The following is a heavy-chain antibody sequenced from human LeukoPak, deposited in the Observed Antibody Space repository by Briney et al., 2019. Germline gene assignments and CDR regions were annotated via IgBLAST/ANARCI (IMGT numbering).Heavy chain of an antibody. Sequence: SETLSLTCTVSGGSISSSSYYWGWIRQPPGKGLDWIGSIYYSGSTYYNPSLKSRFTISADTSKNQFSLKLSSVTAADTAVYYCVNYYDSSDYQQPNHFDYWGQGTLVTVSS. CDR2: IYYSGST. CDR3: VNYYDSSDYQQPNHFDY. D-gene: IGHD3-22*01. CDR1: GGSISSSSYY. V-gene: IGHV4-39*01. J-gene: IGHJ4*02.